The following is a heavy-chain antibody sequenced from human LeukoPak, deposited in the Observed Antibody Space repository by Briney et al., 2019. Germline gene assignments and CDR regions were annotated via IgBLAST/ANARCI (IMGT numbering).Heavy chain of an antibody. V-gene: IGHV1-18*04. CDR2: ISTYNGDT. D-gene: IGHD3-9*01. Sequence: ASVKVSCKASGYTFTGYYMHWVRQAPGLGLEWMGWISTYNGDTNYAQKFQGRVTMTTDTSTSTAYIELRSLTSDDTAAYYCAREWWGYDVLTGDNWFDPWGQGTLVTVSS. CDR1: GYTFTGYY. J-gene: IGHJ5*02. CDR3: AREWWGYDVLTGDNWFDP.